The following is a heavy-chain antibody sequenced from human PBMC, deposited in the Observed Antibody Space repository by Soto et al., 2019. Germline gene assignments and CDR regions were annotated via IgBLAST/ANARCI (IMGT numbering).Heavy chain of an antibody. J-gene: IGHJ4*02. CDR3: ARDTEGLLDY. CDR1: GGSISSGGYS. V-gene: IGHV4-30-2*01. Sequence: SETLSLTCAVSGGSISSGGYSWSWIRQPPGKGLEWIGYIYHSGSTYYNPSLKSRVTISVDRSKNQFSLKLSSVTAADTAVYYCARDTEGLLDYWGQGTLVTVSS. CDR2: IYHSGST.